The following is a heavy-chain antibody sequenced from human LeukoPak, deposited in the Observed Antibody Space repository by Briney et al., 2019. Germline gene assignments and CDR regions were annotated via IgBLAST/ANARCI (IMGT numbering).Heavy chain of an antibody. V-gene: IGHV5-51*01. CDR1: GYSFTSYW. CDR3: ARQGRWLQGVNAFDI. Sequence: GESLKISCKGSGYSFTSYWIGWVRQMPGKGLEWMGIIYPGDSDTRYSPSFQGQVTISADKSISTAYLQWSSLKASDTAMYYCARQGRWLQGVNAFDIWGQGTKVTVSS. J-gene: IGHJ3*02. D-gene: IGHD5-24*01. CDR2: IYPGDSDT.